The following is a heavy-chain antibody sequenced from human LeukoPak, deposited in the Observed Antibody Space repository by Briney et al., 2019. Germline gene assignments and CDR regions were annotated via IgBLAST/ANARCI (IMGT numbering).Heavy chain of an antibody. CDR1: GGSISGGNYL. Sequence: SETLSLTCTVSGGSISGGNYLWGCIRQSPGKGLEWIGSISYSGSTYYNPSLKTRVTVSVDTSKNQFSLKVTSVTAADTAVYYCARWVGNRNWFDPWGQGTLVTVSS. CDR3: ARWVGNRNWFDP. CDR2: ISYSGST. J-gene: IGHJ5*02. D-gene: IGHD1-26*01. V-gene: IGHV4-39*07.